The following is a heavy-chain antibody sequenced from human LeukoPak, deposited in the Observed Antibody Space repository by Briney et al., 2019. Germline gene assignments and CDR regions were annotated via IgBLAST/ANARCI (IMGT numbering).Heavy chain of an antibody. V-gene: IGHV4-34*01. J-gene: IGHJ4*02. CDR1: GGSFSNYY. CDR3: APIFGDYSDFDS. Sequence: SETLSLTCAVYGGSFSNYYLSWVRQPPGKGPEWIGEITHHGRTNYNPSLKSRVTISVDTSKNQFSLRLSSVAAADTAVYYCAPIFGDYSDFDSWGQGTLVTVSS. CDR2: ITHHGRT. D-gene: IGHD4-17*01.